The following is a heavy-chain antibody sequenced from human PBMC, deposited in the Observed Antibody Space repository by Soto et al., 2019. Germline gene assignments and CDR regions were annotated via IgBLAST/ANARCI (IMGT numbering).Heavy chain of an antibody. CDR1: GGSMSGYY. J-gene: IGHJ4*02. V-gene: IGHV4-59*01. Sequence: QVQLQESGPGLVKPSETLSLSCAVSGGSMSGYYWMWLRQAPGKGLEWIGYISDTEATNYNPSLKSRVTISVDLSKNQFSLRLNSVTAADTALYYCAREGDCSSGVCSWNYFNYWGQGTLVTVSS. CDR3: AREGDCSSGVCSWNYFNY. D-gene: IGHD2-15*01. CDR2: ISDTEAT.